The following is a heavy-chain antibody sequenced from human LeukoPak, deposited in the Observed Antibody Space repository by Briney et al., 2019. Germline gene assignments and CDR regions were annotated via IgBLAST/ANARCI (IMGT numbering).Heavy chain of an antibody. CDR3: AREGGTGSSGWFGPADAFDI. CDR1: GGTFSSYA. J-gene: IGHJ3*02. CDR2: IIPIFGTA. D-gene: IGHD6-19*01. Sequence: GASVKVSCKASGGTFSSYAISWVRQAPGQGLEWMGGIIPIFGTANYAQKFQGRVTITADESTSTAYMELSSLRSEDTAVYYCAREGGTGSSGWFGPADAFDIWGQGTMVTVSS. V-gene: IGHV1-69*13.